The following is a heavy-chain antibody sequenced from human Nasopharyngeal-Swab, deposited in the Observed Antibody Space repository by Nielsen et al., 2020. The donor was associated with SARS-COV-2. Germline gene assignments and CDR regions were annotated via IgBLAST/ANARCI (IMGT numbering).Heavy chain of an antibody. V-gene: IGHV3-23*01. D-gene: IGHD3-16*02. CDR2: ISASGGST. J-gene: IGHJ4*02. Sequence: WIRQPPGKGLEWDSAISASGGSTYYADSVKGRFTISRDYSKTTLYLQMNSLRAEDTAVYYCAKALTPYVWGSYRYMDYWGQGTLVTVSS. CDR3: AKALTPYVWGSYRYMDY.